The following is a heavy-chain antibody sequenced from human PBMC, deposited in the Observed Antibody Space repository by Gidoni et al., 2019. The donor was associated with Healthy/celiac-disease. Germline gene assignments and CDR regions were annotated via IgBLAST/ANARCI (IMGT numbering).Heavy chain of an antibody. CDR3: ARGPRSTVQTTDV. D-gene: IGHD4-17*01. V-gene: IGHV3-21*01. Sequence: EVQLVESGGGLVKPGGSLRLSCAASGFTFSSYSMNWVRQAPGKGLEWVSSISSSSSYIYYADSGKGRFTISRDNAKNSLYLQMNSLRAEDTAVYYCARGPRSTVQTTDVWGQGTTVTVSS. CDR1: GFTFSSYS. J-gene: IGHJ6*02. CDR2: ISSSSSYI.